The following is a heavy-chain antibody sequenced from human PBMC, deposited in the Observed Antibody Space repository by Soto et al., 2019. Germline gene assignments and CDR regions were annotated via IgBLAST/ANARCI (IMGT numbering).Heavy chain of an antibody. J-gene: IGHJ4*02. V-gene: IGHV3-53*01. CDR1: GFTVSSNY. CDR3: ARYSGWSHYFDY. CDR2: IYSGGST. Sequence: GGSLRLSCAASGFTVSSNYMSWVRQAPGKGLEWVSVIYSGGSTYYADSVKGRFTISRDNSKNTLYLQMNSLRAEDTAVYYCARYSGWSHYFDYSGQGTLVTVSS. D-gene: IGHD6-19*01.